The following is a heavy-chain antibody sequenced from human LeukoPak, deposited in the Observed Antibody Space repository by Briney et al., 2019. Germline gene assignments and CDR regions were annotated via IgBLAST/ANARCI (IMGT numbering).Heavy chain of an antibody. CDR2: ISSDGSNE. CDR1: GPTFSDYA. V-gene: IGHV3-30*09. Sequence: PGGSLRLSCAASGPTFSDYAMHWVRQAPGKGLEWVALISSDGSNEDHADSVKGRFAISRDNSKNTLYLQMNSLRAEDTAVYYCARDWAVAVSDTGGYDIWGQGTMVTVSS. J-gene: IGHJ3*02. D-gene: IGHD5-12*01. CDR3: ARDWAVAVSDTGGYDI.